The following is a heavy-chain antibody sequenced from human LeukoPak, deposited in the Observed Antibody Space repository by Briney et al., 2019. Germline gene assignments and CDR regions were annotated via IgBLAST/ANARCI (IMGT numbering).Heavy chain of an antibody. Sequence: AASVNVSCKASGYTFTSYAMHWVRQAPGQRPEGMGWINAGNGNTKYSQKFQGRVTITRDTSASTAYMELSSLRPEDTAVYYCAGVQSAYCSSSSCYGGYFDYWGQGTLVTVSS. CDR2: INAGNGNT. D-gene: IGHD2-2*01. J-gene: IGHJ4*02. CDR3: AGVQSAYCSSSSCYGGYFDY. V-gene: IGHV1-3*01. CDR1: GYTFTSYA.